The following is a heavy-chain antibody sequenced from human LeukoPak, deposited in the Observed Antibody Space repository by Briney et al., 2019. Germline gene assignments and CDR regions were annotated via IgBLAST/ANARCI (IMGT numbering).Heavy chain of an antibody. Sequence: ASVKVSCKASGYTFTGYYMHWVRQAPGQGLEWMGWINPNSGGTNYAQKFQGRVTMTRDTSISTAYMELSRLRSDDTAVYYCARVRDYSGSFDYWGQGTLVTVSS. V-gene: IGHV1-2*02. J-gene: IGHJ4*02. CDR3: ARVRDYSGSFDY. CDR2: INPNSGGT. CDR1: GYTFTGYY. D-gene: IGHD4-23*01.